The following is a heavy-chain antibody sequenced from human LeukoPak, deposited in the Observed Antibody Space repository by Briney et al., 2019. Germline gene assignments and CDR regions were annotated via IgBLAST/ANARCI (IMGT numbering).Heavy chain of an antibody. CDR1: GYTFTGYY. D-gene: IGHD6-19*01. J-gene: IGHJ6*03. V-gene: IGHV1-18*04. Sequence: ASVKVSCKASGYTFTGYYMHWVRQAPGQGLEWMGWISAYNGNTNYAQKLQGRVTMTTDTSTSTAYMELRSLRSDDTAVYYCARNGYSSGWWSYYYYMDVWGKGTTVTISS. CDR3: ARNGYSSGWWSYYYYMDV. CDR2: ISAYNGNT.